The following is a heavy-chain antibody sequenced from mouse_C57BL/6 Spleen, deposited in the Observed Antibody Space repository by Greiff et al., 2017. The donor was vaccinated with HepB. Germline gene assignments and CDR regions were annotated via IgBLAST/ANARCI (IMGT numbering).Heavy chain of an antibody. D-gene: IGHD1-1*02. CDR3: ARREVATDYAMDY. Sequence: LQQSGPVLVKPGASVKMSCKASGYTFTDYYMNWVKQSHGKSLEWIGVINPYNGGTSYNQKFKGKATLTVDKSSSTAYMELNSLTSEDSAVYYCARREVATDYAMDYWGQGTSVTVSS. V-gene: IGHV1-19*01. CDR1: GYTFTDYY. J-gene: IGHJ4*01. CDR2: INPYNGGT.